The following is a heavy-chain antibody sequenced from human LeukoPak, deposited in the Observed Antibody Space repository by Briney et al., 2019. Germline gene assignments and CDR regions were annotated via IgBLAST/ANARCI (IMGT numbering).Heavy chain of an antibody. CDR3: TRITQGTVDY. D-gene: IGHD3-10*01. CDR2: ISYSGST. J-gene: IGHJ4*02. V-gene: IGHV4-61*05. CDR1: GDSISSSSYY. Sequence: PSETLSLTCTVSGDSISSSSYYWGWIRQPPGKGLEWIGYISYSGSTTYTPSLESRVTISVDTSKNQFSLRLSSVTAADTAVYYCTRITQGTVDYWGQGILVTVSS.